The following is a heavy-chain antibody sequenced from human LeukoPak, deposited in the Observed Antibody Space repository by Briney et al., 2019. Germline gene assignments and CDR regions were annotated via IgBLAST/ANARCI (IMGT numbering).Heavy chain of an antibody. J-gene: IGHJ5*02. V-gene: IGHV1-2*02. Sequence: ASVKVSFKASVYTFTDYYMHWVRQAPGQGLEWMGWINPNSGGTNYAQKFQGRVTMTRDTSISTAYMELSRLRSDDTAVYYCARDQKYSSSSFDPWGQGTLVTVSS. CDR2: INPNSGGT. CDR1: VYTFTDYY. CDR3: ARDQKYSSSSFDP. D-gene: IGHD6-13*01.